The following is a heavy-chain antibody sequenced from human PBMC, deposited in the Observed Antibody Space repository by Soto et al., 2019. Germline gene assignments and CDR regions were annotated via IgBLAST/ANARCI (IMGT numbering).Heavy chain of an antibody. CDR3: ATVGSSSSGSYYYGMDV. D-gene: IGHD6-6*01. J-gene: IGHJ6*02. CDR1: GYTLTELS. Sequence: ASVKVSCKVSGYTLTELSMHWVRQAPGKGLEWMGGFDPEDGETIYAQKFQGRVTMTEDTSTDTAYMELSSLRSEDTAVHYCATVGSSSSGSYYYGMDVWGQGTTVTVSS. CDR2: FDPEDGET. V-gene: IGHV1-24*01.